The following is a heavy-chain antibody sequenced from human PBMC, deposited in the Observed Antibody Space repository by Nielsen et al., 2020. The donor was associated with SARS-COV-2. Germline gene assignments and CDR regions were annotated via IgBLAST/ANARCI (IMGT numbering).Heavy chain of an antibody. CDR2: ILYDGSNK. J-gene: IGHJ4*02. V-gene: IGHV3-33*01. CDR3: ARDYSGWVVGYFDY. CDR1: GFTFSSYG. D-gene: IGHD6-19*01. Sequence: GGSLRLSCAASGFTFSSYGMHWVRQAPGKGLEWVAVILYDGSNKYYADSVKGRFTISRDNSKNTLYLQMNSLRAEDTAVYYCARDYSGWVVGYFDYWGQGTLVTVSS.